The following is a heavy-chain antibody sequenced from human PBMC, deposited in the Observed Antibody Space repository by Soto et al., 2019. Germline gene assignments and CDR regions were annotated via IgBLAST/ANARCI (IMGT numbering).Heavy chain of an antibody. Sequence: ASVKVSCKASGYTFTSYGISWVRQAPGQGLEWMGWISAYNGNTNYAQKLQGRVTMTTDTSTSTAYMELGSLRSDDTAVYYCARDPVPSGPYSSSSVYYGMDVWGQGTTVTVSS. V-gene: IGHV1-18*01. CDR1: GYTFTSYG. CDR2: ISAYNGNT. D-gene: IGHD6-6*01. CDR3: ARDPVPSGPYSSSSVYYGMDV. J-gene: IGHJ6*02.